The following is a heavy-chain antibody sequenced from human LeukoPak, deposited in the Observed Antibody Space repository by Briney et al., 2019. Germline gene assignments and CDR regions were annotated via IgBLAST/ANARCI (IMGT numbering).Heavy chain of an antibody. CDR3: AKANWVSNADAVW. J-gene: IGHJ4*02. CDR1: GFSFSNYA. V-gene: IGHV3-23*01. CDR2: IRGAGEK. D-gene: IGHD1-1*01. Sequence: PGGSLRLSCAASGFSFSNYARSWGRHAPARGPECVSSIRGAGEKFYADSVKGRFTLSRDDSRKTVYLQLNNLRVEDTAIYYCAKANWVSNADAVWWGQGTQVTVSS.